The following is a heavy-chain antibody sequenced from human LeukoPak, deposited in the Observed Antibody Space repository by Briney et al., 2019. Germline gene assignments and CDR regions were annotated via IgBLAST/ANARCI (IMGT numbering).Heavy chain of an antibody. CDR3: ARDPLADAYTDYDFFDY. CDR1: GYTFTGYY. V-gene: IGHV1-2*02. Sequence: ASVKVSCKASGYTFTGYYMHWVRQAPGQGLEWMGWINPNSGGTNYAQKFQGRVTMTRDTSISTAYMELRSLRSDDTAVYYCARDPLADAYTDYDFFDYWGQGTLVTVSS. CDR2: INPNSGGT. D-gene: IGHD4-17*01. J-gene: IGHJ4*02.